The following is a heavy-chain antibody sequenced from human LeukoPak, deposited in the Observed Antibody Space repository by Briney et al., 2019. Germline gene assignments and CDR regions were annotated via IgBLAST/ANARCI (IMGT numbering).Heavy chain of an antibody. CDR2: INPNSGGT. Sequence: GASVKVSCKASGYTFTGYYMHWVRQAPGQGLEWMGWINPNSGGTNYAQKFQGRVTMTRDTSISTAYMELSRLRSDDTAVYYCARRGDTYSSSLPFDYWGQGTLVTVSS. D-gene: IGHD6-6*01. V-gene: IGHV1-2*02. J-gene: IGHJ4*02. CDR1: GYTFTGYY. CDR3: ARRGDTYSSSLPFDY.